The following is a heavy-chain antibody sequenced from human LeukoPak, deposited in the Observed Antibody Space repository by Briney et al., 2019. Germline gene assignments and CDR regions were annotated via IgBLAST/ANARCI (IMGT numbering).Heavy chain of an antibody. Sequence: SETLSFTCTVSGGSISSYYWTWIRQPPGKGLEWIGYMYYSGSTNYNPSLKSRVTISLDTPKNQFSLRLNSVTAADTAVYYCARGVAGYGPYDYWGQGTLVTVSS. J-gene: IGHJ4*02. CDR1: GGSISSYY. V-gene: IGHV4-59*01. CDR2: MYYSGST. CDR3: ARGVAGYGPYDY. D-gene: IGHD5-12*01.